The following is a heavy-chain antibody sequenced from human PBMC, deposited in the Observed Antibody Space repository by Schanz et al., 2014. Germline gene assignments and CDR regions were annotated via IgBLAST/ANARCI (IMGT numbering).Heavy chain of an antibody. V-gene: IGHV3-23*04. Sequence: EVQLVESGGGLVQPGGSLRLSCAASGFTFSTYAMTWVRQAPGKGLEWVSSISIRGGNTYYTDSVKGRFTISRDNSKNTLDLQMSSLRSDDTAVYYCARDQSPYTNSSDVRYFDYWGQGTRVTVSS. D-gene: IGHD6-6*01. CDR1: GFTFSTYA. CDR3: ARDQSPYTNSSDVRYFDY. J-gene: IGHJ4*02. CDR2: ISIRGGNT.